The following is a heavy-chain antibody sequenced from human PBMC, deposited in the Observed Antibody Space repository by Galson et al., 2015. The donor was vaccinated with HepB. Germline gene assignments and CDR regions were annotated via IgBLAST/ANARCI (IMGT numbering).Heavy chain of an antibody. J-gene: IGHJ6*02. V-gene: IGHV1-24*01. CDR1: GYTLTELS. CDR3: ARDNLGREVVVTNPGGEYYYYGMDV. Sequence: SVKVSCKVSGYTLTELSMHWVRQAPGKGLEWMGGFDPEDGETIYAQKFQGRVTMTEDTSTDTAYMELSSLRSEDTAVYYCARDNLGREVVVTNPGGEYYYYGMDVWGQGTTVTVSS. CDR2: FDPEDGET. D-gene: IGHD3-22*01.